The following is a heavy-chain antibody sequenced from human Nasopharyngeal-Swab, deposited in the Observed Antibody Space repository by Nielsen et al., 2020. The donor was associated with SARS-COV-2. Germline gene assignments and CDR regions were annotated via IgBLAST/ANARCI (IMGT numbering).Heavy chain of an antibody. CDR1: GFTFSSYA. CDR2: ISGSGGST. CDR3: AKDIEYYDFWSGHYYYYMDV. D-gene: IGHD3-3*01. Sequence: GESLKISCAASGFTFSSYAMSWVRQAPGKGLEWVSAISGSGGSTYYADSVKGRFTISRDNSKNTLHLQMNSLRAEDTAVYYCAKDIEYYDFWSGHYYYYMDVWGKGTTVTVSS. V-gene: IGHV3-23*01. J-gene: IGHJ6*03.